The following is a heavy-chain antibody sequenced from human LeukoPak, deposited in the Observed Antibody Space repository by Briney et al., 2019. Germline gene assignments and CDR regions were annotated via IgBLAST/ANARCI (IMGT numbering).Heavy chain of an antibody. D-gene: IGHD2/OR15-2a*01. CDR2: IYYSGST. CDR1: GGSISSYY. Sequence: SETLSLTCTVSGGSISSYYWSWIRQPPGKGLEWIGYIYYSGSTNYNPSLKSRVTISVDTSKNQFSLKLSSVTAADTAVYYCARVNTSTYGMDVWGQGTTVTVSS. CDR3: ARVNTSTYGMDV. J-gene: IGHJ6*02. V-gene: IGHV4-59*12.